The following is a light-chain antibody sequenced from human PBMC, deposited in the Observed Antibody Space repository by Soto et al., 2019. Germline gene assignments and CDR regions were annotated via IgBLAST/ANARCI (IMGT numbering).Light chain of an antibody. CDR2: DAS. CDR1: QSVSSY. Sequence: EIVLTQSPATLSLSPGERATLSCRASQSVSSYLAWYEQKPGQAPRLLIYDASNRATGIPARFSGSGSGTDFTLTISSLEPEDFAVYYYQQRSYWPLTFGGGTKVDI. CDR3: QQRSYWPLT. V-gene: IGKV3-11*01. J-gene: IGKJ4*01.